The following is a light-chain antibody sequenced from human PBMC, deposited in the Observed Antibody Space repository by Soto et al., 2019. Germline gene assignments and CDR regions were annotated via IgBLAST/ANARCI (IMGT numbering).Light chain of an antibody. V-gene: IGKV1-5*03. CDR1: QSISSW. J-gene: IGKJ1*01. CDR3: QQRSNLPWT. CDR2: KAS. Sequence: DIQMTQSPSTLSASVGDRVTITCRASQSISSWLAWYQQKPGKAPKLLIYKASSLESGVPSRFSGSGSGTEFTLTISSLEPEDFAVYYCQQRSNLPWTFGQGTKVDIK.